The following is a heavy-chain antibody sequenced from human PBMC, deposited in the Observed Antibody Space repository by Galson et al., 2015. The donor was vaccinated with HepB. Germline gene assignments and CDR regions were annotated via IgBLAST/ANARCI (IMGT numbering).Heavy chain of an antibody. CDR3: ATAARGYSYGPLPYYYYYGMDV. V-gene: IGHV1-69*13. CDR2: IIPIFGTA. Sequence: SVKVSCKASGGTFSSYAISWVRQAPGQGLEWMGGIIPIFGTANYAQKFQGRVTTTADESTSTAYMELSSLRSEDTAVYYCATAARGYSYGPLPYYYYYGMDVWGQGTTVTVSS. J-gene: IGHJ6*02. D-gene: IGHD5-18*01. CDR1: GGTFSSYA.